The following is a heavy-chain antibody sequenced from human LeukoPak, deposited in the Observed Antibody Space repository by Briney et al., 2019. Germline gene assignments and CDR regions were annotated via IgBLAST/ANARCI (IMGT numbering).Heavy chain of an antibody. CDR2: IYPGDSDT. CDR3: ARRRGRYSGDAFDI. J-gene: IGHJ3*02. D-gene: IGHD1-26*01. CDR1: GYRFTSYW. V-gene: IGHV5-51*01. Sequence: GESLDLSRKGSGYRFTSYWIGWVRQMPGKGLECMGFIYPGDSDTRYSPSFQGQVTISADKSMSTAYLQWSSLKASDTAMYYCARRRGRYSGDAFDIWGQGTMVTVSS.